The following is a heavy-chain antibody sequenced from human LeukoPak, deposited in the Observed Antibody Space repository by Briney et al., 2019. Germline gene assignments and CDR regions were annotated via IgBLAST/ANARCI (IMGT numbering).Heavy chain of an antibody. CDR1: GGSFSGYY. Sequence: MPSETLSLTCAVYGGSFSGYYWSWIRQPPGKGLEWIGEINHSGSTNYNPSLKSRVTISVDTSKNQFSLKLSSVTAADTAVYYCRSSWGAAAGTTYIAFDIWGQGTMVTVSS. CDR3: RSSWGAAAGTTYIAFDI. V-gene: IGHV4-34*01. D-gene: IGHD6-13*01. J-gene: IGHJ3*02. CDR2: INHSGST.